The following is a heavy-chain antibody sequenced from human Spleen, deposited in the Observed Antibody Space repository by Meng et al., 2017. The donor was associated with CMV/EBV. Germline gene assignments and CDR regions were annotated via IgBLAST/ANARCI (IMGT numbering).Heavy chain of an antibody. CDR1: GFTVSSNY. CDR3: ARDKTGTYYGMDV. D-gene: IGHD1-1*01. Sequence: GEFLKISCAASGFTVSSNYMSWVRQDPGKGLEWVSVIYSGGSTYYADSVKGRFTISRDNSKNTLYLQMNSLRADDTAVYYCARDKTGTYYGMDVWGQGTTVTVSS. CDR2: IYSGGST. V-gene: IGHV3-53*01. J-gene: IGHJ6*02.